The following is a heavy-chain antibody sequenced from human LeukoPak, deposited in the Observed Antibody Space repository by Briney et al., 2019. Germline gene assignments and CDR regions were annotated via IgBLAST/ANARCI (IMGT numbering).Heavy chain of an antibody. CDR3: ARGLIGFGDKFYGMDV. CDR1: GGTFSSYA. Sequence: GSSVKVSCKASGGTFSSYAISWVRQAPGQGLEWMGRIIPILGIANYAQKFQGRVTITADKSTSTAYMELSSLRSEDTAVYYCARGLIGFGDKFYGMDVWGQGTTVTVSS. D-gene: IGHD3-10*01. CDR2: IIPILGIA. V-gene: IGHV1-69*04. J-gene: IGHJ6*02.